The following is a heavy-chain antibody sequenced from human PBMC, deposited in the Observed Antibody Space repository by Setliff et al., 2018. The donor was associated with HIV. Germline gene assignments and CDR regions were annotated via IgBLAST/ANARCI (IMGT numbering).Heavy chain of an antibody. CDR3: ARGRINYSSAWYVDHDAFDI. V-gene: IGHV4-34*01. CDR1: GGSFSGYY. J-gene: IGHJ3*02. Sequence: SETLSLTCTVYGGSFSGYYWSWIRQPPGMGLEWIGEINRSENTNYNPSLKSRVTISADPSENQFSLRLSSVTAADTAVYYCARGRINYSSAWYVDHDAFDIWGQGTMVTVSS. CDR2: INRSENT. D-gene: IGHD6-19*01.